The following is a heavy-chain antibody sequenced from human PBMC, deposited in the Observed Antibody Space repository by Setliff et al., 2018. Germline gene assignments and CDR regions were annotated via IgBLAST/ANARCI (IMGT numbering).Heavy chain of an antibody. Sequence: PSETLSLTCAVSGGSISSGSYYWSWIRQPAGKGLEWVGRLHTSGSTNYNPSLKSRVTISVDTLSLQMNGLRAEDTAVYYCAKVQESIVGALEYWGQGALVTVSS. CDR3: AKVQESIVGALEY. J-gene: IGHJ4*02. CDR1: GGSISSGSYY. D-gene: IGHD1-26*01. CDR2: LHTSGST. V-gene: IGHV4-61*02.